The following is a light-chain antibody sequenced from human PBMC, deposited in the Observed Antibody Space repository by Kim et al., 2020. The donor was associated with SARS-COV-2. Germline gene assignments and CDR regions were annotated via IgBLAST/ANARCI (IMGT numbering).Light chain of an antibody. CDR1: QSISSN. V-gene: IGKV3-15*01. J-gene: IGKJ5*01. CDR3: QQYAYWRA. CDR2: GAS. Sequence: EIVMTQSPATLSLSPGERATLSCRASQSISSNLACYQQKPGQAPRVLIYGASARATGIPARFSGSGSGTEFTLTISNLQSEDFAVYYCQQYAYWRAFGQGTRLEIK.